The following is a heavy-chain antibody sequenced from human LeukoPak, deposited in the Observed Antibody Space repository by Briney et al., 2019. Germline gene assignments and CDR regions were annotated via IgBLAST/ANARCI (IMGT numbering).Heavy chain of an antibody. CDR3: ARHETGPYFDY. D-gene: IGHD1-1*01. Sequence: GESLKISCKGSGYSFTSYWIGWVRQMPGKGLECMGIIYPGDSDTRYSPPFQGQVTISADRSISTAYLQWSSLKASDTAMYYCARHETGPYFDYWGQGTLVTVSS. J-gene: IGHJ4*02. CDR2: IYPGDSDT. CDR1: GYSFTSYW. V-gene: IGHV5-51*01.